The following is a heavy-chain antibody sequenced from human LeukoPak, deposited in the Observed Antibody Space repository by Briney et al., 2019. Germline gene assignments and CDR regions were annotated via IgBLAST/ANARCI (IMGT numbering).Heavy chain of an antibody. J-gene: IGHJ4*02. D-gene: IGHD1-14*01. Sequence: PGGSLRLSCEVSEFPFSIYAMAWVRQAPGQGLEWVSAIDATGSDQYYTDSVKGRCTISKDNSKNTVYLQMDSLRVEATAVYYCADYRTPQGLDYWGQGTLVTVSS. CDR3: ADYRTPQGLDY. CDR2: IDATGSDQ. CDR1: EFPFSIYA. V-gene: IGHV3-23*01.